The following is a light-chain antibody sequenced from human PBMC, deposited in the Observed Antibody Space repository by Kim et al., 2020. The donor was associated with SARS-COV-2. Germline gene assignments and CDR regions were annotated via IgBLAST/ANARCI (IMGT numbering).Light chain of an antibody. CDR3: QAWVSSAAV. CDR2: QAA. J-gene: IGLJ3*02. CDR1: KLGDKD. Sequence: VSAGQTASMTCSGDKLGDKDAWWYQQKAGQSPVLVMYQAAKRPSGIPERFSGSNSGSTATLTIPGTQATDEADYYCQAWVSSAAVFGGGTQLTVL. V-gene: IGLV3-1*01.